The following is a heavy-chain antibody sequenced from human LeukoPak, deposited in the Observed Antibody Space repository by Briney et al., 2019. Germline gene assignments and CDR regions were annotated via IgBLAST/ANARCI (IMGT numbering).Heavy chain of an antibody. D-gene: IGHD6-6*01. CDR3: AKDPPFYSSSSEGEYFQH. CDR2: IKQDGSEK. CDR1: GFTVSSKY. V-gene: IGHV3-7*01. Sequence: PGGSLRLSCAASGFTVSSKYMSWVRQAPGKGLEWVANIKQDGSEKNYVDSVKGRFTISRDNAKNSLYLQMNSLRAEDTAVYYCAKDPPFYSSSSEGEYFQHWGQGTLVTVSS. J-gene: IGHJ1*01.